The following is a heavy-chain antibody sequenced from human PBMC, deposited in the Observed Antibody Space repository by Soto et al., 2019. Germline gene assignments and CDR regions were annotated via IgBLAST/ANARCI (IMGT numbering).Heavy chain of an antibody. D-gene: IGHD6-6*01. V-gene: IGHV3-48*03. CDR1: GFTFSSFE. CDR3: ARATYSSSYYFES. CDR2: IGSSGSTI. J-gene: IGHJ4*02. Sequence: EVQLVESGGGLVQPGGSLRLSCAASGFTFSSFEMNWVRQAPGKGPEWVSKIGSSGSTIWYADSVKGRFTISRDNAKHSLYLQMKRLRGEDTAVYYCARATYSSSYYFESWGQGTLVTVSS.